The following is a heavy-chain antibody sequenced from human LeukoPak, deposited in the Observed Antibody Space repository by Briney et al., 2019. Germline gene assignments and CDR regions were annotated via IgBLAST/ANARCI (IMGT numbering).Heavy chain of an antibody. V-gene: IGHV3-30-3*01. D-gene: IGHD6-6*01. CDR2: ISYDGSNK. Sequence: GGSPRLSCAASGFTFSSYAMHWVRQAPGKGLEWVAVISYDGSNKYYADSVKGRFTISTDNSKNTLYLQMNSLRAEDTAVYYWAREKSSIAARPWDYWGQGTLVTVSS. CDR1: GFTFSSYA. J-gene: IGHJ4*02. CDR3: AREKSSIAARPWDY.